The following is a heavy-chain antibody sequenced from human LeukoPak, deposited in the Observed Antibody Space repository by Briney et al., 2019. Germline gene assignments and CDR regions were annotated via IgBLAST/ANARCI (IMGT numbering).Heavy chain of an antibody. CDR1: GDSISGSPAV. J-gene: IGHJ4*02. CDR2: AYYRSKWYI. Sequence: SQTLSLTCAISGDSISGSPAVWNWIRQSPSRGLEWLGRAYYRSKWYIDYAVSVKGRITITPDTSKNQFSLQLNSVTPEDTAVYYCARGAVRGGTNFDYWGQGTLVTVSS. D-gene: IGHD3-10*01. V-gene: IGHV6-1*01. CDR3: ARGAVRGGTNFDY.